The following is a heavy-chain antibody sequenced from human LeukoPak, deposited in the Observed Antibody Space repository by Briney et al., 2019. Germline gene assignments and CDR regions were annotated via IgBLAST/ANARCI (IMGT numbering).Heavy chain of an antibody. CDR2: IIPIFGTA. Sequence: WASVKVSCKASGGTFSSYANSWVRQAPGQGLEWMGGIIPIFGTANYAQKFQGRVTITTDESTSTAYMELSSLRSEDTAVYYCARAPRYYGSGSYYNEKTDYWGQGTLVTVSS. CDR3: ARAPRYYGSGSYYNEKTDY. J-gene: IGHJ4*02. D-gene: IGHD3-10*01. CDR1: GGTFSSYA. V-gene: IGHV1-69*05.